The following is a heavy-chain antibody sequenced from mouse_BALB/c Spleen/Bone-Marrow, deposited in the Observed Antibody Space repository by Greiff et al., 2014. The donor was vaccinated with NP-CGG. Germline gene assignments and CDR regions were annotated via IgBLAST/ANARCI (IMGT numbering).Heavy chain of an antibody. D-gene: IGHD2-1*01. CDR2: INPGSGGT. CDR3: ARIYYGNYY. Sequence: VQRVESGAELVRPGTSVKVSCKASGYAFTNYLIEWVKQRPGQGLEWIGVINPGSGGTNYNEKFKGKATLTADKSSSTAYMQLSSLTSDDSAVYFCARIYYGNYYGGQGTTLTVSS. CDR1: GYAFTNYL. V-gene: IGHV1-54*01. J-gene: IGHJ2*01.